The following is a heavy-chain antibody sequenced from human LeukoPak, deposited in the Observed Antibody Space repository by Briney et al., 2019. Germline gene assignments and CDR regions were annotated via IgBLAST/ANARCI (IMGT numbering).Heavy chain of an antibody. CDR1: GGSVSSYSYY. V-gene: IGHV4-61*01. Sequence: PSETLSLTCTVSGGSVSSYSYYWSWIRQPPGKGLEWIGYSYYSGSTNYNPSLKSRVTISVDTSKNQFSLKLSSVTAADTAVYYCARAHSGYDRGYYFDYWGQGTLVTVSS. CDR3: ARAHSGYDRGYYFDY. D-gene: IGHD5-12*01. J-gene: IGHJ4*02. CDR2: SYYSGST.